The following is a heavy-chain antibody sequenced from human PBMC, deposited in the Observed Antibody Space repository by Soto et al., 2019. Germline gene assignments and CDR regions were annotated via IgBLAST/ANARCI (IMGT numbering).Heavy chain of an antibody. CDR1: GFTFSSYG. Sequence: QVQLVESGGGVAQPGRSLRLSCAASGFTFSSYGMHWVRQAPGKGLEWVAVIWYDGSNKYYADSVKGRFTISRDNSKNTLYLQMNSLRVEDTAVFYCARDGDGSIDYWGQGTLVTVSS. CDR2: IWYDGSNK. J-gene: IGHJ4*02. V-gene: IGHV3-33*01. D-gene: IGHD3-10*01. CDR3: ARDGDGSIDY.